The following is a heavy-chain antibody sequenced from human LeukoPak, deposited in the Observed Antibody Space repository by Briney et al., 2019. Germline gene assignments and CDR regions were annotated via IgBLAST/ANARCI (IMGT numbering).Heavy chain of an antibody. D-gene: IGHD6-13*01. CDR1: GYTFTGYY. CDR3: AREDVAASAEAFDI. J-gene: IGHJ3*02. V-gene: IGHV1-2*02. CDR2: INPNSGGT. Sequence: ASVKVSCKASGYTFTGYYMHWVRQAPGQGLEWMGWINPNSGGTNYAQKFQGRVTMTRDTSISTAYMELSRLRSDDTAVYYCAREDVAASAEAFDIWGQGTMVTVSS.